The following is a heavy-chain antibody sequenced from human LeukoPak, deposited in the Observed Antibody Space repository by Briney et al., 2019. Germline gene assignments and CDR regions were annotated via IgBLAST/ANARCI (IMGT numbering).Heavy chain of an antibody. CDR1: GGSFSGYY. D-gene: IGHD4-17*01. CDR3: ASTDGYTVTSYFDY. J-gene: IGHJ4*02. V-gene: IGHV4-34*01. CDR2: INHSGST. Sequence: PSETLSLTCAVYGGSFSGYYWSWIRQAPGKGLEWIGEINHSGSTNYNPSPTSRVAISVDTPKNQFSLKLSSVPAADTAVYYCASTDGYTVTSYFDYWGQGTLVTVSS.